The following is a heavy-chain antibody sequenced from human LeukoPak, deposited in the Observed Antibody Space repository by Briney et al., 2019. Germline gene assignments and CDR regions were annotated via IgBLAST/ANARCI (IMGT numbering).Heavy chain of an antibody. CDR1: GFTFSSYAM. Sequence: PGGSLRLSCAASGFTFSSYAMSWVRQAPGKGLEWIGYIWPSGSTNYNPSLSGRVAISLDKSRNHFTLMVTAVTAADTAFYYCARKGPEHLPTYFDHWGRGILVTVSS. J-gene: IGHJ4*02. V-gene: IGHV4-4*02. CDR2: IWPSGST. CDR3: ARKGPEHLPTYFDH. D-gene: IGHD2-21*01.